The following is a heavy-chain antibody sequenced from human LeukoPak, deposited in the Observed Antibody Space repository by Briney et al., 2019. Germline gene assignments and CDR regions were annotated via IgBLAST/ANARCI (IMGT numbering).Heavy chain of an antibody. CDR1: GYTFTSYG. CDR3: AADPITMVRGVIGPNWFDP. Sequence: ASVKVSCKASGYTFTSYGISWVRRAPGQGLEWMGWISAYNGNTNYAQKLQGRVTITADESTSTAYMELSSLRSEDTAVYYCAADPITMVRGVIGPNWFDPWGQGTLVTVSS. D-gene: IGHD3-10*01. J-gene: IGHJ5*02. CDR2: ISAYNGNT. V-gene: IGHV1-18*01.